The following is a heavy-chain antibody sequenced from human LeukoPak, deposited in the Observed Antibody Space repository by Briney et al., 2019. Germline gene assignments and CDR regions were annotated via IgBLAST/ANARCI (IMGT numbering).Heavy chain of an antibody. Sequence: PSETLSLTCTVSGGSNSSYYWSWIRQPPGKGLEWIGYVYSTGSTNYNPSLKSRVTISVDTSKNQFSLRLISVTAADTAVYYCARFWFGESTFDDWGQGTLVTVSS. CDR2: VYSTGST. V-gene: IGHV4-59*01. J-gene: IGHJ4*02. CDR3: ARFWFGESTFDD. D-gene: IGHD3-10*01. CDR1: GGSNSSYY.